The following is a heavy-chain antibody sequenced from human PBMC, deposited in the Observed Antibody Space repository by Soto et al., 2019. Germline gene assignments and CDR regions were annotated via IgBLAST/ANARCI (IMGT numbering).Heavy chain of an antibody. CDR1: GYTFTSYG. J-gene: IGHJ6*02. D-gene: IGHD2-21*02. CDR3: ARDLWGYCGTDCYPLDV. V-gene: IGHV1-18*01. CDR2: ISAYNGNT. Sequence: GASVKVSCKASGYTFTSYGISWVRQAPGQRLEWMGWISAYNGNTNYAQKLQGRGTMTTDTTTSTAYMGLRSLRSDDTAVYYCARDLWGYCGTDCYPLDVWGQGTTVTVSS.